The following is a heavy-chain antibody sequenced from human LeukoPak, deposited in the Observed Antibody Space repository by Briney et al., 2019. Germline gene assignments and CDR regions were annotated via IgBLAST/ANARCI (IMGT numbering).Heavy chain of an antibody. CDR2: IYYRGST. CDR3: AREGGFSRPLDY. J-gene: IGHJ4*02. V-gene: IGHV4-30-2*01. Sequence: SETLSLTCTVSSGSTSSGSYSWSWSRQPPGKGLEGFGYIYYRGSTSYNPSLTSRVTISTDTSKNQFPLELDSVTAADTAVYYCAREGGFSRPLDYSGQGTLVTVSS. CDR1: SGSTSSGSYS. D-gene: IGHD3-3*01.